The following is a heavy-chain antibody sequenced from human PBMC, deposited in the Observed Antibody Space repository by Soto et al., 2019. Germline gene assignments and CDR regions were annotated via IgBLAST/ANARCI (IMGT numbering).Heavy chain of an antibody. J-gene: IGHJ6*02. D-gene: IGHD2-15*01. CDR3: ARDLVVVVAATNYYYGMDV. CDR1: GYTFTSYY. V-gene: IGHV1-46*01. Sequence: ASVKVSCKASGYTFTSYYMHWVRQAPGQGLEWMGIINPSGGSTSYAQKFQGRVTMTRDTSTSTVYMELSSLRSEDTAVYYCARDLVVVVAATNYYYGMDVWGQGTTVTVSS. CDR2: INPSGGST.